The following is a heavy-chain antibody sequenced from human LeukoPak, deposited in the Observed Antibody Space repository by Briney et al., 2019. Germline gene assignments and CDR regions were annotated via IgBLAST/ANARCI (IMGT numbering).Heavy chain of an antibody. CDR2: IKNAGIDT. D-gene: IGHD3-10*01. J-gene: IGHJ6*03. CDR1: GFMFSNYY. V-gene: IGHV3-74*01. CDR3: ARGGYGHNMDV. Sequence: GGSLRLSCVGSGFMFSNYYMYWVRQAPGKGLVWVSRIKNAGIDTIYADSVKGRFTVSRNNAKNTVYLQMSSLRAEDTAVYYCARGGYGHNMDVWGEGTTVTVSS.